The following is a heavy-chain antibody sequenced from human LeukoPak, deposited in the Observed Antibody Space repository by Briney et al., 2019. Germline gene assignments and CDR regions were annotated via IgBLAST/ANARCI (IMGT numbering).Heavy chain of an antibody. D-gene: IGHD6-13*01. J-gene: IGHJ2*01. V-gene: IGHV3-9*01. CDR3: AKDRGYSSRWYFDL. CDR2: ISWNSGSI. Sequence: PGGSLRLSCAASGFTFDDYAMHWVRQAPGKGLEWVSGISWNSGSIGYADSVKGRFTISRDNAKNSLYLQMNSLRAEDTALYYCAKDRGYSSRWYFDLWGRGTLVTVSS. CDR1: GFTFDDYA.